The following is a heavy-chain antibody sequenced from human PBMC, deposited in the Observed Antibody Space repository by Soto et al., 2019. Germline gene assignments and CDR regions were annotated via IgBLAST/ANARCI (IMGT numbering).Heavy chain of an antibody. CDR2: IYHSGST. CDR1: GGSISSYY. V-gene: IGHV4-59*12. Sequence: SETLSLTCTVSGGSISSYYWSWIRQPPGKGLEWIGYIYHSGSTYYNPSLKSRVTISVDKSKNQFSLKLSSVTAADTAVYYCARVPDRWGQGTLVTVSS. CDR3: ARVPDR. D-gene: IGHD2-2*01. J-gene: IGHJ5*02.